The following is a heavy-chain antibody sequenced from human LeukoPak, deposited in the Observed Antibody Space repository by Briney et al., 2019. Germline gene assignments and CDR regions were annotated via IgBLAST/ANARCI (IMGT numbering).Heavy chain of an antibody. J-gene: IGHJ4*02. CDR2: IASDGSST. V-gene: IGHV3-74*01. CDR3: ARDSKGDYRLVDY. D-gene: IGHD4-17*01. Sequence: GGSLRLSCAASGFTFSSYWMNWVRQAPGKGLVWVSRIASDGSSTTYADSVKGRFSISRDNAKNTLYLQMNSLRVEDTAVYYCARDSKGDYRLVDYWGQGTLVTVSS. CDR1: GFTFSSYW.